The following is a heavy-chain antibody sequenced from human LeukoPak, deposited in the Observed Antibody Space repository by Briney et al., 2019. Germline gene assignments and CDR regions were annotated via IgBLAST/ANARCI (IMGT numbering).Heavy chain of an antibody. Sequence: GGSLRLSCAASGFTFNNFEFNWVRQAPGKGLEWIAYISSSGGTRYYAESVKGRFTISRDDAKESIYLQMNSLRAGDTATYYCARAHDGYSYGYNYWGQGTLVTVSS. J-gene: IGHJ4*02. CDR3: ARAHDGYSYGYNY. CDR2: ISSSGGTR. D-gene: IGHD5-18*01. V-gene: IGHV3-48*03. CDR1: GFTFNNFE.